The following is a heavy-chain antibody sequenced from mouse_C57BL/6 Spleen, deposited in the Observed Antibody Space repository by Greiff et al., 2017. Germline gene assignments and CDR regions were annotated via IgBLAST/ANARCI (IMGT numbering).Heavy chain of an antibody. D-gene: IGHD1-1*01. CDR2: INPNNGGT. J-gene: IGHJ1*03. CDR3: AREAYYYGSSGWYFDV. V-gene: IGHV1-22*01. CDR1: GYTFTDYN. Sequence: EVQLQQSGPELVKPGASVTMSCKASGYTFTDYNMHWVKQSHGKSLEWIGSINPNNGGTSYNQQFKGKATLTVNKSSSTAYMELRSLTSEDSAVYDCAREAYYYGSSGWYFDVWGTGTTVTVSS.